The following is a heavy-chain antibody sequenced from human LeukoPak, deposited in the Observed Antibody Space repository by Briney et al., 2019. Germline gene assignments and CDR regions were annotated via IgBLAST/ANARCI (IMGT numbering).Heavy chain of an antibody. J-gene: IGHJ5*02. D-gene: IGHD5/OR15-5a*01. Sequence: GGSLRLSCAASGFTVSSNTVIWVRQAPGKGLEWVSVLQRDGTTYYKDSVKGRFTISRDNAKNSLYLQMNSLRAEDTAVYYCARGPIGSNWFDPWGQGTLVTVSS. CDR1: GFTVSSNT. V-gene: IGHV3-53*01. CDR2: LQRDGTT. CDR3: ARGPIGSNWFDP.